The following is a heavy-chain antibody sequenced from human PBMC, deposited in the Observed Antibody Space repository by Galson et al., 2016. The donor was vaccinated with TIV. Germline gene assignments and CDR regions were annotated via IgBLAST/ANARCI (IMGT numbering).Heavy chain of an antibody. D-gene: IGHD4-17*01. J-gene: IGHJ4*02. CDR2: INPTSGDT. CDR3: ARDPSTDTTTPFDY. Sequence: SVKVSCKASGYSFTGNYIHWVRQAPGQGLEWMGWINPTSGDTNYQKRFQDRVTMTRDTSITTVYMDLNRLTSDDTAGYYCARDPSTDTTTPFDYWGQGTLVTV. CDR1: GYSFTGNY. V-gene: IGHV1-2*02.